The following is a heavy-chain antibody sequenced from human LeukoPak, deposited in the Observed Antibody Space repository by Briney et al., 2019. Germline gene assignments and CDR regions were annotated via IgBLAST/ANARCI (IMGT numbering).Heavy chain of an antibody. CDR3: ARLYSGWYGDY. CDR2: INHSGST. Sequence: SETLSLTCAVYGGSFSGYYWSWIRQPPGKGMEWIGEINHSGSTNYNPSLKSRVTISVDTSKNQFSLKLSSVTAADTAVYYCARLYSGWYGDYWGQGTLVTVSS. V-gene: IGHV4-34*01. D-gene: IGHD6-19*01. J-gene: IGHJ4*02. CDR1: GGSFSGYY.